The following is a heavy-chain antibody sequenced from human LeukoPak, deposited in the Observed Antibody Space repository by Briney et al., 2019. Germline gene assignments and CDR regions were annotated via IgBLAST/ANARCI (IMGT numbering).Heavy chain of an antibody. Sequence: PSETLSLTCTVSGGSIGSGYYWAWIRQPPGKGLEWIGSIHYGGTTHYNPSLQSRVTISADTSKNQFALDLRSVTAADTAVYYCARAMTTDYWGQGTLVTVSS. CDR3: ARAMTTDY. CDR1: GGSIGSGYY. D-gene: IGHD4-11*01. V-gene: IGHV4-39*01. CDR2: IHYGGTT. J-gene: IGHJ4*02.